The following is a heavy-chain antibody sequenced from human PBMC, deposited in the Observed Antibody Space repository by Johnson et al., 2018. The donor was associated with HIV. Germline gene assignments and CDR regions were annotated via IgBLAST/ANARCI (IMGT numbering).Heavy chain of an antibody. V-gene: IGHV3-7*03. CDR3: ARELRGLGAFDI. Sequence: MQLVESGGGLVQPGGSLRLSCAASGFTFSSYWMSWVRQAPGKGLEWVANIKQDGSAKYYVDSVKGRVTISRDNDKNSLYLQMDSLRAEDTAVYYGARELRGLGAFDIWGQGTMVTVSS. D-gene: IGHD4-23*01. CDR2: IKQDGSAK. CDR1: GFTFSSYW. J-gene: IGHJ3*02.